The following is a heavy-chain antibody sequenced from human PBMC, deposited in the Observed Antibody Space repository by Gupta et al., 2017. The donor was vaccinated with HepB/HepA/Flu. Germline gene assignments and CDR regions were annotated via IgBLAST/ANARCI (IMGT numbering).Heavy chain of an antibody. CDR2: IRSSGSII. J-gene: IGHJ4*02. V-gene: IGHV3-48*03. Sequence: EVQLVESGGGLVQPGGSLRLSCAASGFTFSNYEMNWVRQAPGKGLEWVSYIRSSGSIIYYADSVKGRFTISRDNAKNSLYLQLNSLRAEDTAIYYCARGLVYDSSGYPFDYWGQGTLVTVSS. D-gene: IGHD3-22*01. CDR3: ARGLVYDSSGYPFDY. CDR1: GFTFSNYE.